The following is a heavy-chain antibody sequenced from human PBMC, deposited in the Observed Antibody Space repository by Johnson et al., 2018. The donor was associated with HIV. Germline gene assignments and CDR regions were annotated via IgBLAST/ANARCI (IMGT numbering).Heavy chain of an antibody. CDR1: GFTFSSYG. Sequence: VQLVESGGGVVQPGGSLRLSCAASGFTFSSYGMTWVRQAPGKGLEWVSGINWNGGSTGYADSVKGRFTISRDNAKNSLYLPMNSLKAEDTALYYCARDGDYYDSSGYYYANMADAFDIWGQGTMVSVSS. CDR3: ARDGDYYDSSGYYYANMADAFDI. CDR2: INWNGGST. J-gene: IGHJ3*02. D-gene: IGHD3-22*01. V-gene: IGHV3-20*04.